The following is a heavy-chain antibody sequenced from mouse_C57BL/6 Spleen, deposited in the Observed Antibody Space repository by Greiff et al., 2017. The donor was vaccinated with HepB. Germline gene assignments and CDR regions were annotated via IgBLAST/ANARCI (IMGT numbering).Heavy chain of an antibody. D-gene: IGHD2-5*01. V-gene: IGHV1-55*01. CDR2: IYPGSGSS. Sequence: QVQLQQPGAELVKPGASVKMSCKASGYTFTSYWITWVKQRPGQGLEWIGDIYPGSGSSNYNEKFKSKATLTVDTSSSTAYMQLSSLTSEDSAVYYCARRAYYSNIYAMDYWGQGTSVTVSS. J-gene: IGHJ4*01. CDR3: ARRAYYSNIYAMDY. CDR1: GYTFTSYW.